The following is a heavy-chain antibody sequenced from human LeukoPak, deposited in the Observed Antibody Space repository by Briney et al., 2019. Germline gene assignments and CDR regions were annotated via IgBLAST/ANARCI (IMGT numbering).Heavy chain of an antibody. CDR3: ARDGDFWSGYYIDYYYGMDV. CDR2: ISAYNGNT. J-gene: IGHJ6*02. V-gene: IGHV1-18*01. Sequence: GASVKVSCKASGYTFTSYGISWVRQAPGQGLEWMGWISAYNGNTNYAQKLQGRVTMTTDTSTSTAYMELRSLRSDDTAVYYCARDGDFWSGYYIDYYYGMDVWGQGTTVTVSS. D-gene: IGHD3-3*01. CDR1: GYTFTSYG.